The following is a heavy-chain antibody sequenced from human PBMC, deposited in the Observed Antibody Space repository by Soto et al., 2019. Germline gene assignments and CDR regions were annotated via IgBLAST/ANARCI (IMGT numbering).Heavy chain of an antibody. CDR1: GFTFRSYW. V-gene: IGHV3-7*03. Sequence: GSLRLSCAASGFTFRSYWMTWVRLVPGKGLEWVANMNPDGSVRYYVDSVKGRFTISRDNDENSLYLQMSSLTAEDTAVYYCARDPDRRFDYWGQGTRVTVSS. CDR2: MNPDGSVR. CDR3: ARDPDRRFDY. J-gene: IGHJ4*02.